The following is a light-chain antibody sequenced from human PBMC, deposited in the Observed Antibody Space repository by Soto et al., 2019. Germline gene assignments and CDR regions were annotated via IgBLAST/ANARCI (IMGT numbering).Light chain of an antibody. J-gene: IGLJ1*01. CDR2: SNI. V-gene: IGLV1-44*01. Sequence: QSVLTQPPSASGTPGQRVTISCSGSSSNIGSNTVNWYQQLQGTAPTLLIYSNIQRPSGVPDRFSGSKSGTSASLAISGLQSEDEADYYCAAWDDSLNGYVFGTGTKLTVL. CDR1: SSNIGSNT. CDR3: AAWDDSLNGYV.